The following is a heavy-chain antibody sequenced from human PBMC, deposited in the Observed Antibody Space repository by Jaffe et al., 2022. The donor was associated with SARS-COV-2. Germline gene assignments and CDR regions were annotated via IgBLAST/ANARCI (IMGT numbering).Heavy chain of an antibody. CDR3: AKDRNLGYYLDHWFDP. CDR1: GFTFSSYA. Sequence: EVQLLESGGGLVQPGGSLRLSCAASGFTFSSYAMSWVRQAPGKGLEWVSAISGSGGSTYYADSVKGRFTISRDNSKNTLYLQMNSLRAEDTAVYYCAKDRNLGYYLDHWFDPWGQGTLVTVSS. CDR2: ISGSGGST. V-gene: IGHV3-23*01. D-gene: IGHD1-26*01. J-gene: IGHJ5*02.